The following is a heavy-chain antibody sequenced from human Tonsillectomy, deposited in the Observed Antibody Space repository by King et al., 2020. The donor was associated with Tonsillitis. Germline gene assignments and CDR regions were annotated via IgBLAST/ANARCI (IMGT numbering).Heavy chain of an antibody. V-gene: IGHV3-30*04. D-gene: IGHD5-24*01. CDR1: GFTFYTYT. CDR3: ATMAESPK. Sequence: VQLVESGGGVVQPGRSLRLSCAASGFTFYTYTMHWVRQAPGKGLEWVSLLSHDGFNEQYADAVKGRFTISRDNSKNTLYLQLHSLRPDDTAIYYCATMAESPKWGQGTRVTVSS. J-gene: IGHJ4*02. CDR2: LSHDGFNE.